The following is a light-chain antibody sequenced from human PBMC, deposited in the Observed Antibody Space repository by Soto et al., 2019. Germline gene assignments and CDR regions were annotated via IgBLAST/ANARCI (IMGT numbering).Light chain of an antibody. J-gene: IGKJ1*01. CDR1: QSLSSW. V-gene: IGKV1-5*03. CDR2: KAS. Sequence: DIPMTQSPSTLSASVGDRVTITCRASQSLSSWLAWYQQKPGKAPKLLIYKASSLESGVPSRFSGSGSGTEFTLTIRSLQPDDFTTYYCQQYKSYPWTFGQGNKVEIK. CDR3: QQYKSYPWT.